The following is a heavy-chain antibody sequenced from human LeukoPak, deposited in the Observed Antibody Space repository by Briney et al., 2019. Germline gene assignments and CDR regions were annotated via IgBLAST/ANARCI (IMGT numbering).Heavy chain of an antibody. CDR1: GGSISSDY. J-gene: IGHJ4*02. CDR2: IYYSGST. D-gene: IGHD3-16*01. CDR3: ARYGLIRGFEY. V-gene: IGHV4-59*01. Sequence: NPSETLSLTCTVAGGSISSDYWSWIRQPPGKELEWIGYIYYSGSTNYSPSLKSRVTISVDTSKNQFSLKLSSVTAADTAVYYCARYGLIRGFEYWGQGTLVTVSS.